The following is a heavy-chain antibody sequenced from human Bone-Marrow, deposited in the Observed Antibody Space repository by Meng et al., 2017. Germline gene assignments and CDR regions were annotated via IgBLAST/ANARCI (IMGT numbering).Heavy chain of an antibody. J-gene: IGHJ6*02. CDR1: GGPFSSYA. CDR3: ARAGDDILTGYSDDRHGVYYYGMDV. D-gene: IGHD3-9*01. CDR2: IIPIFGTA. Sequence: SVKVSCKASGGPFSSYAITWVRQAPGQGLEWMGGIIPIFGTANYAQKFQGRVTITADKSTSTAYMELSSLRSEETAVYYCARAGDDILTGYSDDRHGVYYYGMDVWGQGNTVTVSS. V-gene: IGHV1-69*06.